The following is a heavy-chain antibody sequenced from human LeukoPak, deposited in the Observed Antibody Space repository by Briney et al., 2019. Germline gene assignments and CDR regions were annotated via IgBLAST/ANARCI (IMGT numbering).Heavy chain of an antibody. CDR2: ISSSSSTI. V-gene: IGHV3-48*04. Sequence: GWSLRLSFPSSGFTFSSYSINWVRQAPWKGVEWVSHISSSSSTIYYADSVKGRFTISRDNAKNSLYLQMNSLRAEDTAVYYCARDKWELRHWGQGTLVTVSS. CDR1: GFTFSSYS. CDR3: ARDKWELRH. D-gene: IGHD1-26*01. J-gene: IGHJ4*02.